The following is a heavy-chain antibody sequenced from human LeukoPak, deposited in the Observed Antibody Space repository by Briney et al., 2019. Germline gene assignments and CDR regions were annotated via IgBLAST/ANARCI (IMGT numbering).Heavy chain of an antibody. V-gene: IGHV3-11*06. CDR1: GFAFSDHY. J-gene: IGHJ4*02. D-gene: IGHD3-10*01. CDR2: ISTIGSYT. CDR3: ASQASKPYYYGSDN. Sequence: GGSLRLSCAASGFAFSDHYMSWIRQAPGKGLEGVSYISTIGSYTNYADSVKGRFTISRDNAKNSLYLQMNSLRDEDTAVYYCASQASKPYYYGSDNWGQGTLVTVSS.